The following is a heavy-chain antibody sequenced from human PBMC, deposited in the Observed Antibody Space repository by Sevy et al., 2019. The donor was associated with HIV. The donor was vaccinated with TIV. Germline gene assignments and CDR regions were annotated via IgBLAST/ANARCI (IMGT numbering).Heavy chain of an antibody. CDR1: GGSISSSSYY. CDR3: AVITICGVVTDNWFDP. CDR2: IYYSGST. J-gene: IGHJ5*02. Sequence: SETLSLTCTVSGGSISSSSYYWGWIRQPPGKGLEWIGSIYYSGSTYYNPSLKSRVTISVDTSKNQVSLKLSSVTTADTAVYYCAVITICGVVTDNWFDPWGQGTRVTVSS. V-gene: IGHV4-39*01. D-gene: IGHD3-3*01.